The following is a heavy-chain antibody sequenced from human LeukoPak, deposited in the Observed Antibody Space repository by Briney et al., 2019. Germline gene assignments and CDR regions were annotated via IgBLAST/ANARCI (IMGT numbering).Heavy chain of an antibody. CDR3: AKDRDILTGYLDY. D-gene: IGHD3-9*01. CDR1: GLTVSSSY. V-gene: IGHV3-53*05. Sequence: GGSLRLSCAASGLTVSSSYMSWVRQAPGKGLEWVSIIYNDGSTYYADSMKGRFTISKDNSKNTLYLQMNSLRAEDTAVYYCAKDRDILTGYLDYWGQGTLVTVSS. CDR2: IYNDGST. J-gene: IGHJ4*02.